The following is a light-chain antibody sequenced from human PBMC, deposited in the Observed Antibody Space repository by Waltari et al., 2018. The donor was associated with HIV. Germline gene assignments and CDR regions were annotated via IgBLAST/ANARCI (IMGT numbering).Light chain of an antibody. Sequence: EIVLTQSPATLSLSPGERAPLSCRASQSVSSYLAWYQQKPGQAPRLLIYDASNRATGSPARFSGSGSGTDFTLTISSLEPEDFAVYYCQQRSNWPPGYTFGQGTKLEIK. J-gene: IGKJ2*01. V-gene: IGKV3-11*01. CDR2: DAS. CDR3: QQRSNWPPGYT. CDR1: QSVSSY.